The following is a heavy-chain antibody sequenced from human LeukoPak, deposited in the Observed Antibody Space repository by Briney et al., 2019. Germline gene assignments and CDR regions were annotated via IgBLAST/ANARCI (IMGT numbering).Heavy chain of an antibody. Sequence: GRSLRLSCTASGFIFSTHGMHWVRQAPGKGLEWVALIRYDGSNTYYADSVKGRFTISRDNAKNSLHLQMNSLRAADTAVYYCARDFSDFWSGYYPGDWGQGTLVTVSS. CDR2: IRYDGSNT. D-gene: IGHD3-3*01. CDR3: ARDFSDFWSGYYPGD. V-gene: IGHV3-30*12. CDR1: GFIFSTHG. J-gene: IGHJ4*02.